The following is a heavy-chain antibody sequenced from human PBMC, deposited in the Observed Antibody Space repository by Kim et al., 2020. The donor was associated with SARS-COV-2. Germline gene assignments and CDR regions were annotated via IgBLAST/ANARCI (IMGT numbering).Heavy chain of an antibody. J-gene: IGHJ6*01. CDR2: ISYDGSNK. D-gene: IGHD5-12*01. Sequence: GGSLRLSCAASGFTFSSYAMHWVRQAPGKGLEWVAVISYDGSNKYYVDSVKGRFTISRDNSKNTLYLQMNSLRAEDTAVYYCARGSRGYSGYDVAAYYY. CDR3: ARGSRGYSGYDVAAYYY. V-gene: IGHV3-30*04. CDR1: GFTFSSYA.